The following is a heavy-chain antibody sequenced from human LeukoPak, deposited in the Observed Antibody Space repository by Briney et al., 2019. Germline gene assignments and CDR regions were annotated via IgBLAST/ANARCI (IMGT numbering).Heavy chain of an antibody. CDR3: ARPPTGWHDAFDI. CDR1: GFTFSKYS. CDR2: VSTGGTK. V-gene: IGHV3-48*01. Sequence: PGGSLRLSCAASGFTFSKYSMNWVRQAPGKGLEWVSYVSTGGTKYYADSVKGRFTISRDNVKNSLYLQMSSLRAEDTAVYYCARPPTGWHDAFDIWGQGTMVTVSS. J-gene: IGHJ3*02. D-gene: IGHD3-9*01.